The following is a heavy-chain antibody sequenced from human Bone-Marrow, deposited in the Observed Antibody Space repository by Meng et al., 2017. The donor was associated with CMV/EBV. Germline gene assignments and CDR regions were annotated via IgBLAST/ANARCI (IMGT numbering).Heavy chain of an antibody. CDR3: ARIREYHGVYYFDC. D-gene: IGHD2-2*01. CDR1: WFSLSTSGMC. Sequence: SGPTLVKPTQTLTLTCTFSWFSLSTSGMCVSWVRQPPGKALEWLALIDWDDDKFYSTSLKTRLTISKDTSKNQVVLTMTNMDPVDTATYYCARIREYHGVYYFDCWGQGTLVTVSS. CDR2: IDWDDDK. J-gene: IGHJ4*02. V-gene: IGHV2-70*20.